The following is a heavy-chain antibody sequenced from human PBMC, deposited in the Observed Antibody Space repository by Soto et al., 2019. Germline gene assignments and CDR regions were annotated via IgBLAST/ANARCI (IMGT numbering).Heavy chain of an antibody. CDR3: AKEFTGYSSGWYGNYFDY. Sequence: QVQLVESGGGVVQPGRSLRLSCAASGFTFSSYGMHWVRQAPGKGLEWVAVISYDGSNKYYADSVKGRFTISRDNSKNKLYLQMNSLRAEDTAVYYCAKEFTGYSSGWYGNYFDYWGQGTLVTVSS. V-gene: IGHV3-30*18. J-gene: IGHJ4*02. CDR2: ISYDGSNK. D-gene: IGHD6-19*01. CDR1: GFTFSSYG.